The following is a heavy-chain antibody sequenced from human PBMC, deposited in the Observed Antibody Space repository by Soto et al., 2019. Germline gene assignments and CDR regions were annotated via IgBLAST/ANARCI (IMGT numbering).Heavy chain of an antibody. J-gene: IGHJ4*02. CDR2: INPNGSTS. CDR3: DRDLHGAFTTMVY. V-gene: IGHV1-46*01. D-gene: IGHD5-18*01. CDR1: GYTFMNYY. Sequence: QVQMVQSGAEVKKPGASVKLSCKASGYTFMNYYIHWVRQAPGQGLEWMGIINPNGSTSTLARKFDDRLTVTSDTSTSKVYMELGSLASEDTAVYYCDRDLHGAFTTMVYWGQGSLVTVSS.